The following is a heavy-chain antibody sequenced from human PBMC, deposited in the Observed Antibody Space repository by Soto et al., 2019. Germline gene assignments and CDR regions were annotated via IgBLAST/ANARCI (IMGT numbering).Heavy chain of an antibody. CDR1: GFTFSSYA. Sequence: EVQLLESGGGLVQPGGSLRLSCAASGFTFSSYAMSWVRQAPGKGLEWVSAISGSGGSTYYADSVKGRFTISRDNSKNTLYLQMNSLRAEDTAVYYCAKDGSSQDCSGGSCYGYYYMDVWGKGTTVTVSS. CDR2: ISGSGGST. V-gene: IGHV3-23*01. CDR3: AKDGSSQDCSGGSCYGYYYMDV. D-gene: IGHD2-15*01. J-gene: IGHJ6*03.